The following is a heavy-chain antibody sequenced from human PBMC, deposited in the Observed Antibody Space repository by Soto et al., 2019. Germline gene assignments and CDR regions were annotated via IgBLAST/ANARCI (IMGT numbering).Heavy chain of an antibody. D-gene: IGHD6-13*01. CDR3: ALIAAAGRADY. V-gene: IGHV3-21*01. CDR1: GFTFSSYS. J-gene: IGHJ4*02. Sequence: GGSLRLSCAASGFTFSSYSMNWVRQAPGKGLEWVSSISSSSSYIYYADSVKGRFTISRDNAKSSLYLQMNGLRAEDTAVYYCALIAAAGRADYWGQGTLVTVSS. CDR2: ISSSSSYI.